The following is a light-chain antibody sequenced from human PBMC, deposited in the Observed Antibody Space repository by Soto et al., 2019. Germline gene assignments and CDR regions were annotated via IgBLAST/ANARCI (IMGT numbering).Light chain of an antibody. CDR3: SSYTSSSTLEVV. CDR2: DVS. Sequence: QSALTRPASVSGSPGQSITISCTGTSSDVGGYNYVSLYQQHPGKAPKLMIYDVSNRPSGVSNRFSGSNSGNTASLTISGLQAEDEADYYCSSYTSSSTLEVVFGGGTKLTVL. CDR1: SSDVGGYNY. J-gene: IGLJ2*01. V-gene: IGLV2-14*01.